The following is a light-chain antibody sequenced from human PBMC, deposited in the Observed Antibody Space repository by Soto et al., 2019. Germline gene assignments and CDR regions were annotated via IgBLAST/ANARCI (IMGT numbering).Light chain of an antibody. CDR3: SSYTRSSTLRVV. CDR1: SSDVGGYNY. V-gene: IGLV2-14*01. J-gene: IGLJ2*01. CDR2: DVS. Sequence: QSVLTQPASVSGSPGQSITISCTGTSSDVGGYNYVSWYQQHPGKAPKLMIYDVSNRPSGVSNRFSGSKSGNTASLTISGLQAEDEADYYCSSYTRSSTLRVVSGGGTKVTVL.